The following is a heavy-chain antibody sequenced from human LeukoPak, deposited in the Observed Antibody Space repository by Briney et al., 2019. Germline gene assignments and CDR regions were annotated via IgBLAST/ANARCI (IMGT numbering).Heavy chain of an antibody. Sequence: QSGGSLRLSCAASGFTFSTYSMNWVRKAPGKGREWVSYISSSSSTIYYADSVKGRFTISRDNAKNSLYLQMNSLRAEDTAVYYCARGSTYYDSSGQVPFDYWGQGTLVTVSS. D-gene: IGHD3-22*01. V-gene: IGHV3-48*01. CDR1: GFTFSTYS. J-gene: IGHJ4*02. CDR2: ISSSSSTI. CDR3: ARGSTYYDSSGQVPFDY.